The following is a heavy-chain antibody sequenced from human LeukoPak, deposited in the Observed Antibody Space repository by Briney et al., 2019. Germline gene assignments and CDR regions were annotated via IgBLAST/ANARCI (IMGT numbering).Heavy chain of an antibody. CDR2: IFHSGST. J-gene: IGHJ4*02. CDR1: GGSISSSSNY. Sequence: SETLSLTCSVSGGSISSSSNYWGWIRQPPGKGLEWTGEIFHSGSTNYHPSLESRLTISMDKSKNSFSLRLTSVTAADTAVYYCAREIFGARAFQYWGQGILVTVSS. CDR3: AREIFGARAFQY. V-gene: IGHV4-39*07. D-gene: IGHD3-3*01.